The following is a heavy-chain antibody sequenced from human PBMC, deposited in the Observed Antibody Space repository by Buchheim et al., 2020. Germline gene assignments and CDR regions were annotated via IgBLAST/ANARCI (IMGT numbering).Heavy chain of an antibody. CDR1: GGSISSYY. Sequence: QVQLQESGPGLVKPSETLSLTCTVSGGSISSYYWSWIRQPPGKGLEWIGYIYYSGSINYNPSLKSRVTISVDTSKNQFSLKLSSVTAADTAVYYCASSSSSWYWFDPWGQGTL. CDR2: IYYSGSI. D-gene: IGHD6-13*01. V-gene: IGHV4-59*08. CDR3: ASSSSSWYWFDP. J-gene: IGHJ5*02.